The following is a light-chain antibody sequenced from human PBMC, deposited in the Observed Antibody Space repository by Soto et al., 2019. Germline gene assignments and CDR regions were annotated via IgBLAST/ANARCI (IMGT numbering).Light chain of an antibody. V-gene: IGKV1-5*03. CDR2: KAS. CDR1: QTISSW. J-gene: IGKJ5*01. CDR3: QQYNSYSLIT. Sequence: DIQMTQSPSTLSGSVGDRVTITCRASQTISSWLAWYQQKPGKAPKLLIYKASTLKSGVPSRFSGSGFGAEFTLTISSLQPDDFATYYCQQYNSYSLITFGQGTRLEIK.